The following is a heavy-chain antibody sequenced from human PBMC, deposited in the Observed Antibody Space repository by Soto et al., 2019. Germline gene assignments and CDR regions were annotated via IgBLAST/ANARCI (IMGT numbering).Heavy chain of an antibody. CDR2: IYYSGST. D-gene: IGHD6-13*01. V-gene: IGHV4-31*03. J-gene: IGHJ4*02. CDR1: GGSISSGGYY. Sequence: QVQLQESGPGLVKPSQTLSLTCTVSGGSISSGGYYWSWIRQHPGKGLEWIGYIYYSGSTYYNPSLKSRVTRSVDTSKNQFSLKLSSVTAADTAVYYCARDRAGALYFDYWGQGTLVIVSS. CDR3: ARDRAGALYFDY.